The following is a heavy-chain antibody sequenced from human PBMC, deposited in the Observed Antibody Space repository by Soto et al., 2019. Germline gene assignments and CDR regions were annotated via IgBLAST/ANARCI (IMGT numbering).Heavy chain of an antibody. J-gene: IGHJ4*02. CDR3: SGGYSGYLFDY. D-gene: IGHD5-12*01. Sequence: QVQLVQSGAEVKKPGASVKVSCKASGYTLTAYPMHWVRQAPGQRLEWMGWINAGNGNTMYSQQFQARVTITRDTCASTAYMELSSLRSEDTAVYYCSGGYSGYLFDYWGQGTLVTVSS. CDR2: INAGNGNT. CDR1: GYTLTAYP. V-gene: IGHV1-3*01.